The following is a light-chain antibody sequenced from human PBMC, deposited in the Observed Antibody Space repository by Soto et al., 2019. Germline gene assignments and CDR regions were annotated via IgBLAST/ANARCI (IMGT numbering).Light chain of an antibody. CDR3: QQYYTYST. V-gene: IGKV1-5*02. CDR2: GAS. J-gene: IGKJ1*01. CDR1: QSISTL. Sequence: DTPMTQSPSTLSASVGDRVTIICRASQSISTLLAWYQQKPGKAPKLLISGASSLESGVPSRFSGSGSGTEFTLTISSLQPDDFATYYCQQYYTYSTFGQGTK.